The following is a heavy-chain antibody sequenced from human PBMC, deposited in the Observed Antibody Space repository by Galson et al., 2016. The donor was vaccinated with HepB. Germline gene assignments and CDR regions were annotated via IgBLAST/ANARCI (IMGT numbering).Heavy chain of an antibody. V-gene: IGHV5-10-1*01. D-gene: IGHD6-13*01. J-gene: IGHJ6*02. CDR2: IDLSDSYT. CDR3: ARDSSNWDYYSGMDV. CDR1: GYSFTSYW. Sequence: QSGAEVKKPGESLRISCKGSGYSFTSYWISWVRQMPGKGLEWMGRIDLSDSYTNYSPAFQGHVTISADESINTVYLQWRSLKASDTAVYYCARDSSNWDYYSGMDVWGQGTTVTVSS.